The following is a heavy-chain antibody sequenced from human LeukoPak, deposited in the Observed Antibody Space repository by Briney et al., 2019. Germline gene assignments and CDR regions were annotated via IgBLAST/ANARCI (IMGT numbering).Heavy chain of an antibody. J-gene: IGHJ6*03. CDR1: GFTVSSNY. V-gene: IGHV3-53*01. Sequence: GGSLRLSCAASGFTVSSNYMSWVRQAPGKGLEWVSVIYSGGSTYYADSVKGRFTISRDNSKNTLYLQMNSLRAEDTAVYYCARGHSYYYYMDVWGKGTTVTVSS. CDR2: IYSGGST. CDR3: ARGHSYYYYMDV.